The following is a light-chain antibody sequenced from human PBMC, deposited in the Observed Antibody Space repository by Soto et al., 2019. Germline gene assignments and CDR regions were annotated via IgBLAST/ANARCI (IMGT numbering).Light chain of an antibody. V-gene: IGLV2-14*01. J-gene: IGLJ2*01. CDR2: EVR. CDR1: NSDIGTYDY. CDR3: SSYTTSRTVI. Sequence: QSALTQPASVSGSPGQSITISCTGTNSDIGTYDYVSWYQKYPGTAPKLIMSEVRNRPSGVPSRFSGSKSGTTASLTISGLQAEDEAEYYCSSYTTSRTVIFGDGTKVTVL.